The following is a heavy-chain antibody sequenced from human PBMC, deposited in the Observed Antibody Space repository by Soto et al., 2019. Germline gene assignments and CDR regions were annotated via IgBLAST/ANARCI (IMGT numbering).Heavy chain of an antibody. Sequence: GSLSRSCRVSVFTFITYWIHWVRQVPGKGLTWVSRISDDGSTATYADALEGRFVISRDNAKNSLYLEMNNLRADDSGLYYCARWPRVSSTGTGAQGGRGTLVTVSS. V-gene: IGHV3-74*01. D-gene: IGHD1-1*01. J-gene: IGHJ4*02. CDR1: VFTFITYW. CDR3: ARWPRVSSTGTGAQ. CDR2: ISDDGSTA.